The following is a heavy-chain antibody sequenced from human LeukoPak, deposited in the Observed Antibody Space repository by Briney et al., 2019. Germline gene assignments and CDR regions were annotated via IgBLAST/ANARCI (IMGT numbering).Heavy chain of an antibody. J-gene: IGHJ6*04. CDR3: ARELRYSTNYSYYYGMDV. CDR2: IYHSGST. V-gene: IGHV4-4*02. Sequence: SETLSLTCAVSGGSISSSNWWSWVRQPPGKGLEWIGEIYHSGSTNYNPSLKSRVTISVDKSKNQFSLKLSSVTAADTAVYYCARELRYSTNYSYYYGMDVWGKGTTVTVSS. D-gene: IGHD3-9*01. CDR1: GGSISSSNW.